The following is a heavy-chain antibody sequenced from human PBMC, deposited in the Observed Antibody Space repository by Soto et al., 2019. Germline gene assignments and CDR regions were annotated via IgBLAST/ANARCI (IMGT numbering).Heavy chain of an antibody. Sequence: SEILSLTCTVSRGSIGSTVDSWGWIRQSPGKGLEWIGTIYSNEDTHYNPSLLSRVTISVDTSMSEFSLRLRSVTAADTAVYYCARLNGYCVGTSCHGYYGMDVWGQGTTVTVSS. V-gene: IGHV4-39*01. J-gene: IGHJ6*02. D-gene: IGHD2-2*03. CDR3: ARLNGYCVGTSCHGYYGMDV. CDR1: RGSIGSTVDS. CDR2: IYSNEDT.